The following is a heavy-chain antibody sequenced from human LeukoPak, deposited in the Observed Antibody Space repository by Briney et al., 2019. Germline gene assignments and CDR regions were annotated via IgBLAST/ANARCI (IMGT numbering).Heavy chain of an antibody. J-gene: IGHJ3*02. CDR3: AKDPLPYSSGWYNAFGI. CDR2: ISYDGSNK. D-gene: IGHD6-19*01. V-gene: IGHV3-30*18. Sequence: GGSLRLSCAASGFTFSSYGMHWVRQAPGKGLEWVAVISYDGSNKYYADSVKGRFTISRDNSKNTLYLQMNSLRAEDTAVYYCAKDPLPYSSGWYNAFGIWGQGTMVTVSS. CDR1: GFTFSSYG.